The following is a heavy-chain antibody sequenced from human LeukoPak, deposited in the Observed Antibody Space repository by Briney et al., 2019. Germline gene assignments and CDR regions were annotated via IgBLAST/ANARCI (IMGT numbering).Heavy chain of an antibody. CDR1: GFTFSSYG. CDR2: ISYDGSNK. CDR3: AKDWSASD. Sequence: GGSLRLSCAASGFTFSSYGMHWVRQAPGKGLEWVAVISYDGSNKYYADSVKGRFTISRDNSKNTLYLQMNSLRAEDTALYYCAKDWSASDWGQGTLVTVSS. V-gene: IGHV3-30*18. J-gene: IGHJ4*02. D-gene: IGHD6-25*01.